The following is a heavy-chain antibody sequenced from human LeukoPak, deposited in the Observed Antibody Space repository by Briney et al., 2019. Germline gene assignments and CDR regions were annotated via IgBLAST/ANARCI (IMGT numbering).Heavy chain of an antibody. J-gene: IGHJ4*02. CDR3: ARDPSPAGSVVRLGETLFDY. CDR1: GYTFTSYG. Sequence: GASVKVSCKASGYTFTSYGISWVRQAPGQGLEWMGWISAYNGNTNYAQKLQGRVTMTTDTSTSTAYMELRSLRSDDTAVYYCARDPSPAGSVVRLGETLFDYWGQGTLVTVSS. CDR2: ISAYNGNT. D-gene: IGHD3-16*01. V-gene: IGHV1-18*01.